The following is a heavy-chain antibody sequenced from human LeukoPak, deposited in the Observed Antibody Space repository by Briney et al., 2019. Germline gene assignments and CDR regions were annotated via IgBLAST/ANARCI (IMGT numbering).Heavy chain of an antibody. J-gene: IGHJ3*02. CDR1: GYTFTSYY. Sequence: GASVKVSCKASGYTFTSYYMHWVRQAPGQGLEWMGIINPSGGSTSYAQKFQGRVTMTRDTSTSTVYMELSSLRSEDTAVYYCARESGNPLGADAFDIWGQGTMVTVSS. CDR3: ARESGNPLGADAFDI. V-gene: IGHV1-46*01. CDR2: INPSGGST. D-gene: IGHD2/OR15-2a*01.